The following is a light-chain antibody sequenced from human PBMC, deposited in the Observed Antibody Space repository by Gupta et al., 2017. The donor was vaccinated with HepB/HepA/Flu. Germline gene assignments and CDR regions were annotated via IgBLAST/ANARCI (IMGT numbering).Light chain of an antibody. CDR3: ASWEDTVNGFWV. CDR1: SYNIGGNV. J-gene: IGLJ3*02. V-gene: IGLV1-44*01. CDR2: GND. Sequence: QSVLPQPPSVAETPGPRVTIACSGRSYNIGGNVVNWYQRFPGAAPKLLVYGNDQRPAGVPGLLSCSNSGTSAPLAIMGLRAEDEADYSCASWEDTVNGFWVFGGGTKVTVL.